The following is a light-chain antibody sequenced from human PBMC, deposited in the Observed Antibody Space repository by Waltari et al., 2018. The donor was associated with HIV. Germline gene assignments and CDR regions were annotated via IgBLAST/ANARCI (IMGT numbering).Light chain of an antibody. CDR2: NNS. CDR3: QSYDSSLSGSDV. J-gene: IGLJ1*01. V-gene: IGLV1-40*01. CDR1: SSNIGAGYD. Sequence: QSVLTQPPSVSGAPGQRVTISCTGSSSNIGAGYDVNWYQQLPGTAPKLLIYNNSTRPSGVPDRFSGSKSGTSASLAITGLQAEDEADYYCQSYDSSLSGSDVFGTGTKVTVL.